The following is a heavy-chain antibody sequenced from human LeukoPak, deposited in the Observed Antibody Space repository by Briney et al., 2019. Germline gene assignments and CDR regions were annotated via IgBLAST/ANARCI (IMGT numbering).Heavy chain of an antibody. Sequence: GASVKVSCKASGYTFTSYAISWVRQAPGQGLEWMGRIIPILGIANYAQKFQGRVTITADKSTSTAYMELSSLRSEDTAVYYCARDYIVGATKVTLQHWGQGTLVTVSS. CDR1: GYTFTSYA. CDR2: IIPILGIA. J-gene: IGHJ1*01. CDR3: ARDYIVGATKVTLQH. D-gene: IGHD1-26*01. V-gene: IGHV1-69*04.